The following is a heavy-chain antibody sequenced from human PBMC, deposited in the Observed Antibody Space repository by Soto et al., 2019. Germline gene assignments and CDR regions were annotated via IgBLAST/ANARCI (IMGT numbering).Heavy chain of an antibody. Sequence: ASVKVSCKASGYTFTSYDINWVRQATGQGLEWMGWMNPNSGNTGYAQKFQGRVTMTRNTSISTAYMELSSLRSEDTAVYYCARGRTYYDFWSGYYTDFLWGQGTLVTVSS. V-gene: IGHV1-8*01. CDR1: GYTFTSYD. CDR3: ARGRTYYDFWSGYYTDFL. CDR2: MNPNSGNT. D-gene: IGHD3-3*01. J-gene: IGHJ4*02.